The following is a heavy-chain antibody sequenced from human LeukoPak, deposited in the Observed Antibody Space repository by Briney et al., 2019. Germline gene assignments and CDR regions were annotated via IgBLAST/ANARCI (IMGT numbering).Heavy chain of an antibody. CDR1: GYTLTELS. Sequence: ASVKVSCKVAGYTLTELSMHWVRQAPGKGLEWMGGFDPEDGETIYAQKFQGGVAMTEDTSTDTAYMELSSLRSEDTAVYYCATIPSRVAVARPFDYWGQGTLVIVSS. CDR3: ATIPSRVAVARPFDY. J-gene: IGHJ4*02. V-gene: IGHV1-24*01. CDR2: FDPEDGET. D-gene: IGHD6-19*01.